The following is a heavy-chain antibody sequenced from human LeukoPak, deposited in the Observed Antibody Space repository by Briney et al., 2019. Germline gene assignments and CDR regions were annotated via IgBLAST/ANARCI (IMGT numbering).Heavy chain of an antibody. CDR3: ARTHIVVVTAIPRDWYFDL. CDR1: GGSFSGYY. D-gene: IGHD2-21*02. J-gene: IGHJ2*01. Sequence: SETLSLTCAVYGGSFSGYYWSWIRQPPGKGLEWIGEINHSGSTNYNPPLKSRVTISVDTSKNQFSLKLSSVTAADTAVYYCARTHIVVVTAIPRDWYFDLWGRGTLVTVSS. CDR2: INHSGST. V-gene: IGHV4-34*01.